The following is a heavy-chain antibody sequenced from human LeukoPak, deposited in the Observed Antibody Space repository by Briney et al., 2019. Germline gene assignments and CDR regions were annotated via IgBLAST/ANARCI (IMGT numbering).Heavy chain of an antibody. CDR1: GFSLRSHS. Sequence: GGSLRLSCAASGFSLRSHSMWWVRQVPGKGLEWVSYISSSSSNLYYAGSVKGRFTISRDNARNSLFLQMNSLRVEDTAVYYCARKALQGWNSDFWGQGTLVTVSS. J-gene: IGHJ4*02. CDR2: ISSSSSNL. CDR3: ARKALQGWNSDF. V-gene: IGHV3-48*01. D-gene: IGHD1-7*01.